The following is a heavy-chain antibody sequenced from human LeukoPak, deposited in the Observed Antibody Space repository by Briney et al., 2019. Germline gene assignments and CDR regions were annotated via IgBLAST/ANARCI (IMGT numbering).Heavy chain of an antibody. D-gene: IGHD2-15*01. CDR1: GGTFSSYA. CDR3: ARDLEVVVVAATNWFDP. V-gene: IGHV1-69*04. J-gene: IGHJ5*02. CDR2: IIPILGIA. Sequence: ASVKVSCKASGGTFSSYAISWVRQAPGQGLEWMGRIIPILGIANYAQKFQGRVTITADKSTSTAYMELSSLRSEDTAVYYCARDLEVVVVAATNWFDPWGQGTLVTVSS.